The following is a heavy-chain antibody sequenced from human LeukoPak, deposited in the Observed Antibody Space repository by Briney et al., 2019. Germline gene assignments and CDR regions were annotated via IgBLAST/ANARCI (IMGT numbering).Heavy chain of an antibody. J-gene: IGHJ4*02. Sequence: GSSVKVSCKASGGTFSSYAISWVRQAPGQGLEWMGGIIPIFGTANYAQKFQGRVTITADKSTSTAYMELSSLRSEDTAVYYCAKVDYGDSPEAFDYWGQGTLVTVSS. CDR2: IIPIFGTA. D-gene: IGHD4-17*01. CDR3: AKVDYGDSPEAFDY. V-gene: IGHV1-69*06. CDR1: GGTFSSYA.